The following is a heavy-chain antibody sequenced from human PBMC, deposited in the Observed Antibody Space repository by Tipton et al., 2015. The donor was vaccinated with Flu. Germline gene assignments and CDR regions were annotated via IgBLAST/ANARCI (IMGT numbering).Heavy chain of an antibody. D-gene: IGHD3-10*01. CDR2: VYYSGIT. CDR1: GGPISSYY. CDR3: ARGWHYGSGNFWGTNQIFLYGVDV. Sequence: TLSLTCTVSGGPISSYYWTWIRQSPGKGLEWIGDVYYSGITDYNPSLESRVSISLDKSKNQFSLNLNSVTGADTAVYFCARGWHYGSGNFWGTNQIFLYGVDVWGPGTTVTVSS. V-gene: IGHV4-59*01. J-gene: IGHJ6*02.